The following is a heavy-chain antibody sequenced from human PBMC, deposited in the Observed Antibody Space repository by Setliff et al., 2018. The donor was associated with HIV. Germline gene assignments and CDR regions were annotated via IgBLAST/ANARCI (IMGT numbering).Heavy chain of an antibody. D-gene: IGHD3-9*01. CDR1: GGSISSYY. CDR2: IYTSGST. J-gene: IGHJ4*02. CDR3: ARKGAGYNTYYFDY. V-gene: IGHV4-4*09. Sequence: SETLSLTCTVSGGSISSYYWSWIRQPPGQGLEWIGHIYTSGSTKYNPSLKSRVTISVDTSKHQFSLKLSSVTAADTAVYFCARKGAGYNTYYFDYWGQGALVTVSS.